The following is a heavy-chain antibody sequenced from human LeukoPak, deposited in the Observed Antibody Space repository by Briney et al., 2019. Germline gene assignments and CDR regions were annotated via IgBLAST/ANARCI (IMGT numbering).Heavy chain of an antibody. J-gene: IGHJ6*02. V-gene: IGHV4-39*07. D-gene: IGHD4-17*01. CDR3: ARGGD. Sequence: SETLSLTCTVSGGSISSSSYYWGWIRQPPGKGLEWIGEINHSGSTNYNPSLKSRVTISVDTSKNQFSLKLSSVTAADTAVYYCARGGDWGQGTKVTVSS. CDR1: GGSISSSSYY. CDR2: INHSGST.